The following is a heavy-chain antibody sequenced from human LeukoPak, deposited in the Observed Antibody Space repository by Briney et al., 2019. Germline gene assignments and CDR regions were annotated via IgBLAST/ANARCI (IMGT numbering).Heavy chain of an antibody. Sequence: SETLSLTCTVSGGSISSYYWSWIRQPPGKGLEWIGYIYTSGSTNYNPSLKSRVTISVDTSKNQFSPKLSSVTAADTAVYYCARLGYSRSLYYFDYWGQGTLVTVSS. D-gene: IGHD1-26*01. V-gene: IGHV4-4*09. CDR3: ARLGYSRSLYYFDY. J-gene: IGHJ4*02. CDR1: GGSISSYY. CDR2: IYTSGST.